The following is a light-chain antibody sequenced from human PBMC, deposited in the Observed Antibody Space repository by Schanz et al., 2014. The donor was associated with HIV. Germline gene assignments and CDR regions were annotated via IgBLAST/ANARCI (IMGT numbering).Light chain of an antibody. CDR2: SNN. CDR3: ATWDDSLNGPV. V-gene: IGLV1-44*01. CDR1: SSNIGGNT. Sequence: QSVLTQPPSASGTPGQRVTISCSGSSSNIGGNTVNWYQQLPGTAPKPLIYSNNQRPSGVPDRFSGSKSGTSASLAISGLQSEDEADYYCATWDDSLNGPVFGGGTKLTVL. J-gene: IGLJ3*02.